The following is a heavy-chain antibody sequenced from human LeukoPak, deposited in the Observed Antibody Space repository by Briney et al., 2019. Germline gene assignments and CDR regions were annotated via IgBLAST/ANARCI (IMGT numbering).Heavy chain of an antibody. Sequence: AASVKVSCKASGYTFTGYYMHWVRQAPGQGLEWMGRIIPILGIANYAQKFQGRVTITADKSTSTAYMELSSLRSEDTAVYYCARTPVATLTFDYWGQGTLVTVSS. CDR3: ARTPVATLTFDY. CDR2: IIPILGIA. V-gene: IGHV1-69*02. CDR1: GYTFTGYY. J-gene: IGHJ4*02.